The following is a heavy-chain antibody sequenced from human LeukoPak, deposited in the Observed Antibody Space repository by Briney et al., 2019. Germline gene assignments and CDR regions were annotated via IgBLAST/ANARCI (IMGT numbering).Heavy chain of an antibody. V-gene: IGHV1-2*02. CDR2: INPNSGGT. D-gene: IGHD3-10*01. J-gene: IGHJ5*02. Sequence: GASVKVSCKASGYTFTGYYMHWLRQAPGQGREWMGWINPNSGGTNYAQKFQGRVTMTRDTSISTAYMELSRLRSDDTAVYYCARDRITMVRGANGSWFDPWGQGTLVTVSS. CDR3: ARDRITMVRGANGSWFDP. CDR1: GYTFTGYY.